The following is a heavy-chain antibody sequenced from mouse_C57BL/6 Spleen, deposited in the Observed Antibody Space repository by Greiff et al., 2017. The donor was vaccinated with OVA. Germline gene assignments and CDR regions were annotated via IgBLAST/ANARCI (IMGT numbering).Heavy chain of an antibody. CDR1: GYAFSSYW. Sequence: VQLQESGAELVKPGASVKISCKASGYAFSSYWMNWVKQRPGKGLEWIGQIYPGDGDTNYNGKFKGKATLTADKSSSTAYMQLSSLTSEDSAVYFCARGAYYSNPLAYWGQGTLVTVSA. CDR2: IYPGDGDT. V-gene: IGHV1-80*01. CDR3: ARGAYYSNPLAY. D-gene: IGHD2-5*01. J-gene: IGHJ3*01.